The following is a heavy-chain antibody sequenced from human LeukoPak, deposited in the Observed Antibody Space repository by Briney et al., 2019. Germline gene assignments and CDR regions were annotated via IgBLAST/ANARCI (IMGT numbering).Heavy chain of an antibody. CDR1: GYTFNSYG. J-gene: IGHJ4*01. CDR3: ARDGVSGHFDY. Sequence: ASVKVSCKASGYTFNSYGFCWVRQAPGQGLEWIGWIDPSNGNIKYAEKLQGRVTMTTDTSASTAYMDLRSLRSDDTAVYYCARDGVSGHFDYWGRGTLVTVSS. V-gene: IGHV1-18*01. D-gene: IGHD3-3*01. CDR2: IDPSNGNI.